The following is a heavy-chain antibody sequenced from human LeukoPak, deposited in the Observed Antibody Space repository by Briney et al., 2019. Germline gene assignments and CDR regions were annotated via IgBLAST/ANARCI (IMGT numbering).Heavy chain of an antibody. CDR2: VYPGDSDT. J-gene: IGHJ4*02. V-gene: IGHV5-51*01. D-gene: IGHD6-19*01. CDR3: GRHGVDTSGWFNYFDY. Sequence: GESLKISCKASGYSFTKCWIGWVRQMPGKRLEWMGMVYPGDSDTRYSPSFQGHVTISVDKSISTAYLQWSSLKASDTAMYYCGRHGVDTSGWFNYFDYWGQGALVTVSS. CDR1: GYSFTKCW.